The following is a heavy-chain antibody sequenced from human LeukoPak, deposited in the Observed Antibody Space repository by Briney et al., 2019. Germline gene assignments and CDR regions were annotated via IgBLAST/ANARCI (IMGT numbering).Heavy chain of an antibody. CDR3: ARGDSYVQIDY. J-gene: IGHJ4*02. CDR1: GGSISSRSYY. D-gene: IGHD2-21*02. Sequence: SETLSLTCTVSGGSISSRSYYWGWIRQPPAKGLEWIGSMYYSGSTNYSPSLKSRVTISVDTSKNQFSLKLSSVTAADTAVYYCARGDSYVQIDYWGQGTLVTVSS. V-gene: IGHV4-39*01. CDR2: MYYSGST.